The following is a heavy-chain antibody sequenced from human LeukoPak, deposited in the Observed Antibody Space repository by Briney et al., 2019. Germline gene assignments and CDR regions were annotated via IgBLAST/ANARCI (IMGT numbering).Heavy chain of an antibody. CDR1: GFSFSDYA. Sequence: GGSLRLSCAASGFSFSDYAMTWVRQAPGKGLEWVSNINDNGGQRHYADSVKGRFTISRDNSKNTVFLQMDSLRAEDTAVYYCAKTQWKVGATDYFDYWGQGILVTVSS. CDR2: INDNGGQR. CDR3: AKTQWKVGATDYFDY. D-gene: IGHD1-26*01. V-gene: IGHV3-23*01. J-gene: IGHJ4*02.